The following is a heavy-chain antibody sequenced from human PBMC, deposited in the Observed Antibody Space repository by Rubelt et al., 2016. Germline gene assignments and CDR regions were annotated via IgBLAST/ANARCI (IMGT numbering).Heavy chain of an antibody. V-gene: IGHV4-34*01. CDR1: GGSFSGYH. Sequence: QVQLQRWGAGLLNPSETLSLTCGVYGGSFSGYHWRWIRQPPGKGLEWTGEINHSGSTIYNPSLKSRVTISVDTSKNQFSLKLSSVTAADTAVYYCARVVGYGSGSFNWFDPWGQGTLVTVSS. CDR2: INHSGST. CDR3: ARVVGYGSGSFNWFDP. D-gene: IGHD3-10*01. J-gene: IGHJ5*02.